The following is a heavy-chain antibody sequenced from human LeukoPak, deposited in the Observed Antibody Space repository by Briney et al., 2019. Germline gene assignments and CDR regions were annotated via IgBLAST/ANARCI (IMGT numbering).Heavy chain of an antibody. CDR2: RWYGGSNK. Sequence: PGGSVRLSCAAYGFTFSSYGMHWVRQAPGKGLEWVALRWYGGSNKYHADSVKGRFTISRDNSKNTVYLQMNSLRAEDTAVYYCARGFKHYYDSSGYYYYFDYWGQGTLVTVSS. J-gene: IGHJ4*02. CDR3: ARGFKHYYDSSGYYYYFDY. D-gene: IGHD3-22*01. CDR1: GFTFSSYG. V-gene: IGHV3-33*01.